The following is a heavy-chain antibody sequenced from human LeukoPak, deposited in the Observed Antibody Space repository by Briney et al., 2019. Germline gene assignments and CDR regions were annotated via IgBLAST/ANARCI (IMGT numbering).Heavy chain of an antibody. CDR2: ISGNGGLT. Sequence: PGGSLRLSCAASGFTFSSYAMSWVRQAPGKGLEWVSAISGNGGLTYYADSVKGRFTISRDNSKNTLYLQMNSLRDEDTAVYYCASSGSYRFDYWGQGTLVTVSS. J-gene: IGHJ4*02. V-gene: IGHV3-23*01. CDR1: GFTFSSYA. D-gene: IGHD1-26*01. CDR3: ASSGSYRFDY.